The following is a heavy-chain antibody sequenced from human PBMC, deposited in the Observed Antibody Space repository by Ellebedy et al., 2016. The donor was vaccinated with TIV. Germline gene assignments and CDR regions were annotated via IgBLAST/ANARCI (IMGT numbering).Heavy chain of an antibody. CDR1: GFTFSDYY. CDR2: IGSSSTHK. D-gene: IGHD6-19*01. V-gene: IGHV3-11*06. CDR3: ARRVAGQTPFEH. J-gene: IGHJ4*01. Sequence: SLKISCAASGFTFSDYYMNWIHPAPRKGLEWVSYIGSSSTHKNYPDSVKVRFTISGDNAKNSLYPQMNSLSAEDTAVYYCARRVAGQTPFEHWGPGTLVTVSS.